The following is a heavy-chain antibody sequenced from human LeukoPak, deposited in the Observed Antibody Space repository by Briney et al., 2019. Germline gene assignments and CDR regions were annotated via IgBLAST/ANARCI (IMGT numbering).Heavy chain of an antibody. CDR1: GYTFTGYY. D-gene: IGHD2-21*02. CDR2: INPNSGGT. CDR3: ARGGDCYSSENDAFDI. V-gene: IGHV1-2*02. Sequence: GASVKVSCKASGYTFTGYYMHWVRQAPEQGLEWMGWINPNSGGTNYAQKFQGRVTMTRDTSISTAYMELSRLRSDDTAVYYCARGGDCYSSENDAFDIWGQGTMVTVSS. J-gene: IGHJ3*02.